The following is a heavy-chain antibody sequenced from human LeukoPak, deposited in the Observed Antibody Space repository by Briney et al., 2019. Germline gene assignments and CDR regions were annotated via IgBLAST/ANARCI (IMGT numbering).Heavy chain of an antibody. V-gene: IGHV3-33*06. D-gene: IGHD6-13*01. Sequence: GGSLRLSCAASGFTFSSYGMHWVRQAPGKGLEWVAVIWYDGSNKYYADSVKGRFTISRDNSKNTLYLQMNSLRAEDTAVYYCAKDESAAGHYFDYWGQGTLVTVSS. CDR1: GFTFSSYG. CDR2: IWYDGSNK. CDR3: AKDESAAGHYFDY. J-gene: IGHJ4*02.